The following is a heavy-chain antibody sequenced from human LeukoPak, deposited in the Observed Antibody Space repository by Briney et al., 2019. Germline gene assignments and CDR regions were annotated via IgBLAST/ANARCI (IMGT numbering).Heavy chain of an antibody. CDR1: GFTFSSYG. D-gene: IGHD3-22*01. CDR2: IIGSGSST. CDR3: ARWYYYETSGLYYGSFDN. J-gene: IGHJ5*02. Sequence: GGSLRLSCAASGFTFSSYGMSWVRQAPGKGLQWVSVIIGSGSSTYYADSVKGRFTISKDNSRNTLYLQMNSLRAEDTAVYYCARWYYYETSGLYYGSFDNWGQGTLVTVSS. V-gene: IGHV3-23*01.